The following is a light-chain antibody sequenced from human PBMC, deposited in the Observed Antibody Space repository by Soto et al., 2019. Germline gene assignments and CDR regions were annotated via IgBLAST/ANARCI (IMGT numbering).Light chain of an antibody. CDR1: QSVSSY. CDR2: DAS. V-gene: IGKV3-11*01. CDR3: QPRSNWPRN. J-gene: IGKJ4*01. Sequence: EIVLTQSPATLSLSPGERDTLSCRASQSVSSYLAWYQQTPGQAPRLLIYDASHRATGIPASFSGSGSGTDFTIHISSLEPEDFAGYYCQPRSNWPRNFGGGTQEEIK.